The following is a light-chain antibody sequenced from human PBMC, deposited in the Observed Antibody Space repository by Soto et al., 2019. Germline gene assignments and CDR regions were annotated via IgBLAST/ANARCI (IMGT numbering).Light chain of an antibody. V-gene: IGKV1-17*01. J-gene: IGKJ1*01. CDR1: LAIRKD. CDR2: AAS. Sequence: DIEMTQSPSALSASVGDGATITCRTSLAIRKDLGRYQQKPEKAPKRMIHAASSLHSGVPSRFSGSGSGTEFTLSISSLQPEDYANYYCLQHNTYPCTFGQGTKVVLK. CDR3: LQHNTYPCT.